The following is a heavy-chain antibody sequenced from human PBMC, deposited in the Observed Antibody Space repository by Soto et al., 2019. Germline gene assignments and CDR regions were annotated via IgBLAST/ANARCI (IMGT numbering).Heavy chain of an antibody. CDR1: GDSVSSTSSI. D-gene: IGHD1-1*01. CDR3: ARDLHGTYYYDS. CDR2: TYYRSKWHT. Sequence: SQTLSLTCDISGDSVSSTSSIWNWNRQSPSRGLEWLGRTYYRSKWHTDYAVSVRGRITINPDTPKNQFFLQLSSVTPDDTAVYFCARDLHGTYYYDSWGQGTLVTV. V-gene: IGHV6-1*01. J-gene: IGHJ4*02.